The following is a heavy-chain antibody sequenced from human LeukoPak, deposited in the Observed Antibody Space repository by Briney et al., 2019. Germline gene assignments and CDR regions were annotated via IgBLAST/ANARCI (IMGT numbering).Heavy chain of an antibody. CDR2: ISSSSSYI. J-gene: IGHJ6*02. Sequence: PGGSLRLSCAASGFTLSSYSMNWVRQAPGRGLEWVSSISSSSSYIYYAGSVKGRFTMSRDIAKNSLYLQMNSLRAEDTAVYYCAIWRWDFGCGYYGMDVWGQGTTVTVSS. D-gene: IGHD3-9*01. CDR3: AIWRWDFGCGYYGMDV. V-gene: IGHV3-21*01. CDR1: GFTLSSYS.